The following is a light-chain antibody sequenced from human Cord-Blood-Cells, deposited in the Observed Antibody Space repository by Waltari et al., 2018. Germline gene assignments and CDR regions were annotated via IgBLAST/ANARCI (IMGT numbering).Light chain of an antibody. J-gene: IGLJ2*01. V-gene: IGLV2-11*01. Sequence: QSALTQPRSVSGSPGQSVPISCTATSSDVGGYNYVSWYQQHPGKAPKLMIYDVSKRPAGVPDRFSGSKSGNPASLTISGLQAEDEADYYCCSYAGSYVVFGGGTKLTVL. CDR1: SSDVGGYNY. CDR3: CSYAGSYVV. CDR2: DVS.